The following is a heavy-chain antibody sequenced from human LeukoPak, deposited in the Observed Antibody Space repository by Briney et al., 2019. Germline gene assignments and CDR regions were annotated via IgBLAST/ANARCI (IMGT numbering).Heavy chain of an antibody. J-gene: IGHJ6*03. D-gene: IGHD6-13*01. V-gene: IGHV3-21*01. CDR3: ARSAAAAGIPYFLDYYYYMDV. Sequence: PGGSLRLSCAASGFTFSSYSMNWVRQAPGKGLEWVSSISSSSSYIYYADSVKGRFTISRDNAKNSLYLQMNSLRAEDTAVYYCARSAAAAGIPYFLDYYYYMDVWGKGTTVTVSS. CDR2: ISSSSSYI. CDR1: GFTFSSYS.